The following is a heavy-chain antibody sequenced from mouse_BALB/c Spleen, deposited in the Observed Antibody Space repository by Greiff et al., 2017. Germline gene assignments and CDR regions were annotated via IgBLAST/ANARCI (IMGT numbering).Heavy chain of an antibody. CDR3: TRMSYYEGLFAY. CDR1: GYTFTDYE. Sequence: VQLQQSGAELVRPGASVTLSCKASGYTFTDYEMHWVKQTPVHGLEWIGAIDPETGGTAYNQKFKGNATLTADKSSSTAYMELRSLTSEDAAVWYCTRMSYYEGLFAYWGQGTLVTVSA. CDR2: IDPETGGT. J-gene: IGHJ3*01. D-gene: IGHD2-4*01. V-gene: IGHV1-15*01.